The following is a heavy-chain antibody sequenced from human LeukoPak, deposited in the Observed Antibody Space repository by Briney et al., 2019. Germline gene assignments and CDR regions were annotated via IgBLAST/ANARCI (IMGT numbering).Heavy chain of an antibody. CDR3: ARETVRGTCWFDP. Sequence: ASVKVSCKASGYTFTSYYMHWVRQAPGQGLEWMGMINPSGGSTSYAQKFQGRVTMTRDTSTSAVYMELSSLRSEDTAVYYCARETVRGTCWFDPWGQGTLVTVSS. D-gene: IGHD3-10*01. J-gene: IGHJ5*02. V-gene: IGHV1-46*01. CDR2: INPSGGST. CDR1: GYTFTSYY.